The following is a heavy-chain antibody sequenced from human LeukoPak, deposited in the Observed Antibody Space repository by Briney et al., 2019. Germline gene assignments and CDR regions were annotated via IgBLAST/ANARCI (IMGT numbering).Heavy chain of an antibody. CDR1: GVSISSGSYY. J-gene: IGHJ4*02. V-gene: IGHV4-39*01. CDR2: IYYSGST. Sequence: SETLSLTCTVSGVSISSGSYYWGWIRQPPGKGLEWIGSIYYSGSTYYNPSLKSRVTISVDTSKNQFSLKLSSVTAADTAVYYCARRDFDYWGQGTLVTVSS. CDR3: ARRDFDY.